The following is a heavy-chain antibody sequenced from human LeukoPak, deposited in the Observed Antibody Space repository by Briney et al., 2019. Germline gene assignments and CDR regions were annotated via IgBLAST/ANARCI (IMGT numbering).Heavy chain of an antibody. CDR3: ARSYYYGSGSRVDWFDP. Sequence: GASVKVSYKASGYTFTGYYMHWVRQAPGQGLEWMGRINPNSGGTNYAQKFQGRVTMTRDTSISTAYMELSRLRSDDTAVYYCARSYYYGSGSRVDWFDPWGQGTLVTVSS. V-gene: IGHV1-2*06. CDR2: INPNSGGT. J-gene: IGHJ5*02. D-gene: IGHD3-10*01. CDR1: GYTFTGYY.